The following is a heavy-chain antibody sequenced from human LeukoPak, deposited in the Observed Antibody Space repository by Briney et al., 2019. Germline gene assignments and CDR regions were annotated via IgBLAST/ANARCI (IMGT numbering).Heavy chain of an antibody. CDR3: ARLTYTSGYSCDY. CDR2: MNPNSGNT. V-gene: IGHV1-18*01. J-gene: IGHJ4*02. Sequence: ASVKVSCKASGYTFTSYGISWVRQATGQGLEWMGWMNPNSGNTGYAQKFQGRLTMTTDTSTSSAYMELRSLKSDDTAVYYCARLTYTSGYSCDYWGQGTLVTVSS. D-gene: IGHD3-22*01. CDR1: GYTFTSYG.